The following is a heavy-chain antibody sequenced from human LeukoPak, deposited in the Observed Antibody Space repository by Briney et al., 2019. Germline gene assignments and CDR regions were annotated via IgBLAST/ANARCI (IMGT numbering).Heavy chain of an antibody. CDR2: ISTYSGNT. D-gene: IGHD3-22*01. J-gene: IGHJ2*01. CDR3: ARGRRYDSGGYKSPGWIFDL. V-gene: IGHV1-18*01. CDR1: GYTFTSYG. Sequence: ASVKVSCKASGYTFTSYGISWVRQAPGQGLEWMGWISTYSGNTNYAQNFQGRVTLTTDTSTSTVYMEVRSLRSDDTAVYYCARGRRYDSGGYKSPGWIFDLWGRGSVVTVSP.